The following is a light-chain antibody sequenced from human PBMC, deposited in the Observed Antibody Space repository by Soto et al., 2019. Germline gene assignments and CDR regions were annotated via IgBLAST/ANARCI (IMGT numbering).Light chain of an antibody. CDR2: GAS. CDR1: KSVSTN. Sequence: EIVMTQSPATLSVSPGERATLSCRASKSVSTNLGWYQQRPGHAPRLLLYGASTRATGIPARLSGSGSGTEFTLTSSSLQSEDFAFYYCQQYDYWYTCGQGTKLEIK. CDR3: QQYDYWYT. V-gene: IGKV3-15*01. J-gene: IGKJ2*01.